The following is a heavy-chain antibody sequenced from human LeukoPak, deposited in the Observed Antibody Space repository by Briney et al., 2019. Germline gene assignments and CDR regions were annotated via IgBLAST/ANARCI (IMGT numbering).Heavy chain of an antibody. D-gene: IGHD3-3*01. CDR3: TTEYDFWSGYYID. V-gene: IGHV3-11*01. CDR1: GFTFSDYY. J-gene: IGHJ4*02. CDR2: ISSSGSTI. Sequence: GGSLRLSCAASGFTFSDYYMSWIRQAPGKGLEWVSYISSSGSTIYYADSVKGRFTISRDNAKNSLYLQMNSLRAEDTAVYYCTTEYDFWSGYYIDWGQGTLVTVSS.